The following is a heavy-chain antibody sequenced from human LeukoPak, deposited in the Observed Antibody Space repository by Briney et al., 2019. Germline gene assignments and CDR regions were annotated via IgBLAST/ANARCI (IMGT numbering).Heavy chain of an antibody. CDR2: IYPGDSDT. V-gene: IGHV5-51*01. D-gene: IGHD1-26*01. J-gene: IGHJ3*02. CDR3: ARRSLNSGSYWGAFDI. CDR1: GYSFTSYW. Sequence: GESLKISCKGSGYSFTSYWIGWVRHMPGKGLEWMGIIYPGDSDTRYSPSFQGQVTISADKSTSTAYLQWSSLKASDTAMYYCARRSLNSGSYWGAFDIWGQGTMVTVSS.